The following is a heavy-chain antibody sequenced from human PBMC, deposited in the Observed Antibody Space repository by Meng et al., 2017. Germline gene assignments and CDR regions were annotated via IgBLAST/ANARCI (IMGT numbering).Heavy chain of an antibody. CDR1: GFTFSSYE. Sequence: GESLKISCAASGFTFSSYEMNWVRQAPGKGLEWVSYISSSGSTIYYADSVKGRFTISRDNAKNSLYLQMNSLRAEDTAVYYCARDPYSSSWYSEPKYYGMDVWGQGTTVTVSS. J-gene: IGHJ6*02. D-gene: IGHD6-13*01. V-gene: IGHV3-48*03. CDR2: ISSSGSTI. CDR3: ARDPYSSSWYSEPKYYGMDV.